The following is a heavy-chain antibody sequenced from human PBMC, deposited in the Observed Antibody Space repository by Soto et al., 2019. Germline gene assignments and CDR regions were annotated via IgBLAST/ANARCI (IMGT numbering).Heavy chain of an antibody. CDR2: IYYSGST. CDR1: GGSISSGGYY. J-gene: IGHJ4*02. CDR3: ASSTLGGLGVVVPPTFDY. D-gene: IGHD2-2*01. V-gene: IGHV4-61*08. Sequence: SETLSLTCTVSGGSISSGGYYWSWIRQHPGKGLEWIGYIYYSGSTNYNPSLKSRVTISVDTSKNQFSLKLSSVTAADTAVYYCASSTLGGLGVVVPPTFDYWGQGTLVTVSS.